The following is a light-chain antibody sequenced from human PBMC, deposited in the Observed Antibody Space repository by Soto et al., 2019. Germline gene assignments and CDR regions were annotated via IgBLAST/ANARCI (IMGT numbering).Light chain of an antibody. CDR2: YND. CDR1: NSNIGNNE. CDR3: ASWDDSLNVYV. J-gene: IGLJ1*01. V-gene: IGLV1-36*01. Sequence: QSVLTQPPSVSEAPRQRVTISCSGSNSNIGNNEVSWYQQLPGKAPKLLIFYNDLLPSGVSDRFSGSKSGTSASLAISGLQSEDEADYYCASWDDSLNVYVFGTGPKLTVL.